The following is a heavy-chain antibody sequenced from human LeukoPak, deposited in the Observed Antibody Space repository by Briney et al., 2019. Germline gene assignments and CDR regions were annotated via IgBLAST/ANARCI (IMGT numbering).Heavy chain of an antibody. CDR1: GVTFTGYG. CDR3: ARFYGDYQAFDY. V-gene: IGHV3-33*01. J-gene: IGHJ4*02. Sequence: PGGSLRLSCAASGVTFTGYGMHWVRQAPGKRLEWVAVIWFDGSKKYYIDSVKGRFTISRDDSKNSLYLQMNSLRAEDTAVYYCARFYGDYQAFDYWGQGTLVTVSS. CDR2: IWFDGSKK. D-gene: IGHD4-17*01.